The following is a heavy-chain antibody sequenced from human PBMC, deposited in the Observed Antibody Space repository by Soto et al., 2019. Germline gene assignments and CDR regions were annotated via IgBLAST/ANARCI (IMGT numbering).Heavy chain of an antibody. V-gene: IGHV3-9*01. Sequence: SGGSLRLSCAASGFTFDDYAMHWVRQAPGKGLEWVSGISWNSGSIGYADSVKGRFTISRDNAKNSLYLQVNSLRAEDTALYYCAKDLSSSWYFYFDYWGQGTLVTVSS. CDR2: ISWNSGSI. J-gene: IGHJ4*02. CDR1: GFTFDDYA. CDR3: AKDLSSSWYFYFDY. D-gene: IGHD6-13*01.